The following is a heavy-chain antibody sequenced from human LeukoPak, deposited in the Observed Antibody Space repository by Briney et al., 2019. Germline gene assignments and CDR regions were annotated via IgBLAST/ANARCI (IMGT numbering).Heavy chain of an antibody. CDR1: GFSFSTYW. CDR3: GRDSFETDIDY. V-gene: IGHV3-7*01. J-gene: IGHJ4*02. D-gene: IGHD1-14*01. CDR2: IKEDGSET. Sequence: GGSLRLSCAASGFSFSTYWMSWVRQAPGKGLEWVANIKEDGSETYYVDSLRGRFTISRDNAKNSLYLQINSLRAEDTAVYYCGRDSFETDIDYWGQGTLVTVSS.